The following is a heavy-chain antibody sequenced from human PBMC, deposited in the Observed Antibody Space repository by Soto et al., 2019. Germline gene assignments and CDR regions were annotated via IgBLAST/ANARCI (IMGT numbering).Heavy chain of an antibody. CDR2: ISNNGINK. J-gene: IGHJ6*02. Sequence: QVQLVESGGGAVQPGRSLRLSCAASGFTFRTYGMHWVRQAPGKGLEWLAVISNNGINKYYADSVKGRFTISRDNSRDTLLRQMKSLSGEDTAIYYCAKVIRADSTSSNFYYYSGLDVWGQGTTVTVS. D-gene: IGHD6-6*01. CDR1: GFTFRTYG. CDR3: AKVIRADSTSSNFYYYSGLDV. V-gene: IGHV3-30*18.